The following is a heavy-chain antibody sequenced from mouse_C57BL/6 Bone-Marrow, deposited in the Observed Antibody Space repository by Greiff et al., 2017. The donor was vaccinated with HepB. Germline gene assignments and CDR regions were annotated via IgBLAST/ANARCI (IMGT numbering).Heavy chain of an antibody. D-gene: IGHD1-1*01. V-gene: IGHV5-9*01. CDR2: ISGGGGNT. CDR1: GFTFSSYT. CDR3: ASPNYGSSYPWYFDV. J-gene: IGHJ1*03. Sequence: VESGGGLVKPGGSLKLSCAASGFTFSSYTMSWVRQTPEKRLEWVATISGGGGNTYYPDSVKGRFTISRDNAKNTLYLQMSSLRSEDTALYYCASPNYGSSYPWYFDVWGTGTTVTVSS.